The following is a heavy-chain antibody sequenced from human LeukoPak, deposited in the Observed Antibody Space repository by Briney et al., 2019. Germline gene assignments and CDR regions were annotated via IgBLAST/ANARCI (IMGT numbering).Heavy chain of an antibody. CDR2: ISSSSSYI. V-gene: IGHV3-21*01. D-gene: IGHD2-2*01. CDR1: GFTFSSYS. CDR3: ARPSRHCSSTSCPLPNYYYYYYMDV. Sequence: GGSLRLSCAASGFTFSSYSMNWVRQAPGKGLEWVSSISSSSSYIYYADSVKGRFTISRDNAKNSVYLQMSRLRAEDTAVYYCARPSRHCSSTSCPLPNYYYYYYMDVWGKGTTVTVSS. J-gene: IGHJ6*03.